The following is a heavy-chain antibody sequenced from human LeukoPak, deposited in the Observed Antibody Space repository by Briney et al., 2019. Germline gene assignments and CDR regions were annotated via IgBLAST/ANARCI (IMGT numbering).Heavy chain of an antibody. CDR1: GFTFSTYN. J-gene: IGHJ4*02. Sequence: TGGSLRLSCAASGFTFSTYNMNWVRQAPGKGLEWISYINADSSTIQYADSVRGRFTISRDNSKNTVYLQMYSLRVEDTAVYYCAKEEVPNDYWGQGTLVTVSS. D-gene: IGHD2-2*01. V-gene: IGHV3-48*01. CDR2: INADSSTI. CDR3: AKEEVPNDY.